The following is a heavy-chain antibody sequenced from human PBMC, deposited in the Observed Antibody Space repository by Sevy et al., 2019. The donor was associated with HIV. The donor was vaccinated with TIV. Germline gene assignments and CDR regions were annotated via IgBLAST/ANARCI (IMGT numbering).Heavy chain of an antibody. V-gene: IGHV1-18*01. CDR1: GYTFTSYG. CDR3: ARDRLYYDSSGYYYANYFDY. CDR2: ISAYNGNT. D-gene: IGHD3-22*01. J-gene: IGHJ4*02. Sequence: ASLKVSCKASGYTFTSYGISWVRQAPGQGLEWMGWISAYNGNTNYAQKLQGRVTMTTDISTSTAYMELRSLRSDDTAVYYCARDRLYYDSSGYYYANYFDYWGQGTLVTVSS.